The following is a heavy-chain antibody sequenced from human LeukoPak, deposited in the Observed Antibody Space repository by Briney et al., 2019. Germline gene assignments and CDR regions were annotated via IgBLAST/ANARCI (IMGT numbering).Heavy chain of an antibody. V-gene: IGHV3-11*01. D-gene: IGHD3-9*01. CDR2: ISSSGSTI. J-gene: IGHJ6*02. Sequence: GGSLRLPCAASGFTFSDYYMSWIRQAPGKGLEWVSYISSSGSTIYYADSVKGRFTISRDNAKNSLYLQMNSLRAEDTAVYYCARSLHYDILTGSGMDVWGQGTTVTVSS. CDR3: ARSLHYDILTGSGMDV. CDR1: GFTFSDYY.